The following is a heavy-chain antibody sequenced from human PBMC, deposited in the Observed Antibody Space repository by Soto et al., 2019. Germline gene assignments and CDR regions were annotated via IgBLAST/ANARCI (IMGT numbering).Heavy chain of an antibody. CDR2: IYYSGST. Sequence: SETLSLTCTVSGGSISSYYWSWFRQPPGKGLEWIGYIYYSGSTNYNPSLKSRVTISVNTSKNQFSLKLSSVTAADTAGYYCARRYGSSFDYWGQGTPVTVAS. CDR3: ARRYGSSFDY. J-gene: IGHJ4*02. CDR1: GGSISSYY. V-gene: IGHV4-59*08. D-gene: IGHD3-16*01.